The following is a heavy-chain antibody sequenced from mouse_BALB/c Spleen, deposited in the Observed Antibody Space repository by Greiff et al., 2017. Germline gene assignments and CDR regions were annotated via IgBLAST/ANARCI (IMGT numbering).Heavy chain of an antibody. CDR2: ISSGGSYT. Sequence: EVQGVESGGGLVKPGGSLKLSCAASGFTFSSYAMSWVRQTPEKRLEWVATISSGGSYTYYPDSVKGRFTISRDNAKNTLYLQMSSLRSEDTAMYYCAREKDYFDDWGQGTTLTVSS. V-gene: IGHV5-9-3*01. CDR1: GFTFSSYA. CDR3: AREKDYFDD. J-gene: IGHJ2*01.